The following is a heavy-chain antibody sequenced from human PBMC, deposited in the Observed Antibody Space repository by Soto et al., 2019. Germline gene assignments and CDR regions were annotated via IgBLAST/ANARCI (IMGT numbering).Heavy chain of an antibody. V-gene: IGHV2-5*02. CDR3: AYLPCSGGSCYWFSFSGMDV. CDR1: GFSLSTSGVG. CDR2: IYWDDDK. D-gene: IGHD2-15*01. J-gene: IGHJ6*02. Sequence: QITLKESGPTLVKPTQTLTLTCTFSGFSLSTSGVGVAWIRQPPGKALEWLALIYWDDDKRYRPSLESRLTLHKDTSQNPVVPKMTKMDSVDTATYYCAYLPCSGGSCYWFSFSGMDVWGQGTTVTVSS.